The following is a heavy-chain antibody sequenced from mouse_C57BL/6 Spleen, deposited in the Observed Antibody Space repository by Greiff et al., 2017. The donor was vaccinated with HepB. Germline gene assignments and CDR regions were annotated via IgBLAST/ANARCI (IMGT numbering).Heavy chain of an antibody. CDR2: IDPSDSYT. Sequence: QVQLQQSGAELVMPGASVKLSCKASGYTFTSYWMHWVKQRPGQGLEWIGEIDPSDSYTNYNQKFKGKSTLTVDKSSSTAYMQLSSLTSEDSAVYYCARSDGREENYFCYWGQGTTLTVSS. CDR1: GYTFTSYW. D-gene: IGHD1-1*01. CDR3: ARSDGREENYFCY. J-gene: IGHJ2*01. V-gene: IGHV1-69*01.